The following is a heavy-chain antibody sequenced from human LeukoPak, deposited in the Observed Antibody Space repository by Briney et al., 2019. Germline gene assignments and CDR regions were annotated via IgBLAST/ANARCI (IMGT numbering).Heavy chain of an antibody. V-gene: IGHV4-34*01. CDR1: GGSFSGYY. CDR3: ASFLAADYDYVWGSYRLDY. Sequence: SETLSLTCAVYGGSFSGYYWGWIRQPPGKGLEWIGEINHSGSTNYNPSLKSRVTISVDTSKNQFSLKLSSVTAADTAVYYCASFLAADYDYVWGSYRLDYWGQGTLVTVSS. J-gene: IGHJ4*02. CDR2: INHSGST. D-gene: IGHD3-16*02.